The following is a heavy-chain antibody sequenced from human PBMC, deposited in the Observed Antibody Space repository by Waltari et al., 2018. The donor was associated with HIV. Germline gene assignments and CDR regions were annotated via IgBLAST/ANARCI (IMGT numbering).Heavy chain of an antibody. CDR1: GFPSRLSW. V-gene: IGHV3-7*01. Sequence: EVQLVESGGGLVQPGGSLRLSCPASGFPSRLSWMTWPRQAPGKGLEWVDNIKQDGSEKHYADSVRGRFTISRDNTKNSLYLQMNSLRAEDTAVYYCAKYSGSYWGAHNWFDPWGQGTLVIVSS. J-gene: IGHJ5*02. CDR3: AKYSGSYWGAHNWFDP. D-gene: IGHD1-26*01. CDR2: IKQDGSEK.